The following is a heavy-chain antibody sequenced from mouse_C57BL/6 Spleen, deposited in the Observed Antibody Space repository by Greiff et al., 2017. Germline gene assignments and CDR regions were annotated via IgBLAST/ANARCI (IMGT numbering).Heavy chain of an antibody. D-gene: IGHD3-3*01. CDR3: ARGGPPFAY. CDR2: IDPSDSYT. CDR1: GYTFTSYW. V-gene: IGHV1-50*01. Sequence: QVQLQQPGAELVKPGASVKLSCKASGYTFTSYWMQWVKQRPGQGLEWIGEIDPSDSYTNYNQKFKGKATLTVDTSSSTAYMQLSSLTSEDSAVYYCARGGPPFAYWGQGTLVTVSA. J-gene: IGHJ3*01.